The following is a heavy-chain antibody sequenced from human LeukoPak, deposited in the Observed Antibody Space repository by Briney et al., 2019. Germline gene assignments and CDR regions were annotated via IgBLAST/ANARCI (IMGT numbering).Heavy chain of an antibody. J-gene: IGHJ4*02. D-gene: IGHD1-26*01. CDR3: AKAVGFSGSREYYFDY. Sequence: GGSLRLSCAASGFTFDDYAMHWVRQAPGKGLEWVSGVSWNRGTIGYADSVKGRFTISRANDKNFLYLQMNSLRAEDTALYYCAKAVGFSGSREYYFDYWGLGTLVTVSS. V-gene: IGHV3-9*01. CDR2: VSWNRGTI. CDR1: GFTFDDYA.